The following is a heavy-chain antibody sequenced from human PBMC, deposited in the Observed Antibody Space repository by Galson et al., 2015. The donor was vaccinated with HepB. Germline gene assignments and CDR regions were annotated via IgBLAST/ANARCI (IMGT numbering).Heavy chain of an antibody. CDR1: GYTFTGYY. J-gene: IGHJ4*02. V-gene: IGHV1-18*04. CDR3: ARGIAVASSYYFDY. D-gene: IGHD6-19*01. CDR2: ISSHNGNT. Sequence: SVKVSCKASGYTFTGYYMHWVRQAPGQGLEWMGWISSHNGNTNYAQKVQGRVTMTTDISSSTAYMELRSLTSDDTAVYYCARGIAVASSYYFDYWGQGTLVTVSS.